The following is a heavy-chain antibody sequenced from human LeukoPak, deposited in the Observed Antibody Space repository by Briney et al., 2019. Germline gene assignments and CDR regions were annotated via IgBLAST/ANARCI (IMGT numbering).Heavy chain of an antibody. J-gene: IGHJ3*02. D-gene: IGHD6-19*01. V-gene: IGHV3-9*01. Sequence: GRSLRLSCAASGFTFDDYAMHWVRQAPGKGLEWVSGISWNSGSIGYADSVKGRFTISRDNAKNSLYLQMNSLRAEDTALYYCAKDKGAVDDAFDIWGQGTMVTASS. CDR3: AKDKGAVDDAFDI. CDR2: ISWNSGSI. CDR1: GFTFDDYA.